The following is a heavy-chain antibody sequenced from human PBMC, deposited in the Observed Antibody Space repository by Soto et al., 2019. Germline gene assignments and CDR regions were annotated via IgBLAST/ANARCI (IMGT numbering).Heavy chain of an antibody. CDR3: VKTAVAYYYYYGMDV. Sequence: GGSLRLSCSASGFTFSSYAMHWVRQAPGKGLEYVSAISSNGGSTYYADSEKGRFTISRDNSKNTLFLQMSSLRAEDTAVYYCVKTAVAYYYYYGMDVWGQGTTVTVSS. CDR1: GFTFSSYA. V-gene: IGHV3-64D*08. J-gene: IGHJ6*02. CDR2: ISSNGGST. D-gene: IGHD2-15*01.